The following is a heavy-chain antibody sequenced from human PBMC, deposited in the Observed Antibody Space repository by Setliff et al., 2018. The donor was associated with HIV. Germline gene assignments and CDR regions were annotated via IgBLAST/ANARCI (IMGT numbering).Heavy chain of an antibody. CDR2: IYHSGST. Sequence: PSETLTLTCAVSGYSISSGYYWGWIRQPPGKGLEWIGSIYHSGSTYYNPSLKSRVTISVDTSKNQFSLKLSSVTAADTAVYFCARGGGFWSGQLDYWGQGTLVTV. CDR1: GYSISSGYY. D-gene: IGHD3-3*01. V-gene: IGHV4-38-2*01. CDR3: ARGGGFWSGQLDY. J-gene: IGHJ4*02.